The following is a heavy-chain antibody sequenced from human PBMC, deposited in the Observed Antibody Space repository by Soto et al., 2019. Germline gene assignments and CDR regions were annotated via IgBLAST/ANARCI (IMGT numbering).Heavy chain of an antibody. D-gene: IGHD3-16*02. CDR3: AGFPHYDYIWGSYRTYDAFDI. J-gene: IGHJ3*02. CDR2: IYYSGST. V-gene: IGHV4-31*03. CDR1: GGSISSGGYY. Sequence: QVQLQESGPGLVKPSQTLSLTCTVSGGSISSGGYYWSWIRQHPGKGLEWIGYIYYSGSTYYNPSLKSRVTISVDTSKNQFSLKLSSVTAADTAVYYCAGFPHYDYIWGSYRTYDAFDIWGQGTMVTVSS.